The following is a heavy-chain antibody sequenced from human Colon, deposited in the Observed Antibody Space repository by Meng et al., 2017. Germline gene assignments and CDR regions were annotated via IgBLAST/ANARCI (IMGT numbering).Heavy chain of an antibody. J-gene: IGHJ4*02. CDR1: GYSFRTYA. D-gene: IGHD2-21*02. CDR2: INMYTGDP. V-gene: IGHV7-4-1*02. Sequence: QVQLVQSGSELRKPGASVTVSCKASGYSFRTYAINWVRQAPGQGLQWMGWINMYTGDPSYVEGFAGRFVFSLDLSVSTAYLQISSLKAEDTAVYFCVRHNGDSDFDYWGQGTLVTVSS. CDR3: VRHNGDSDFDY.